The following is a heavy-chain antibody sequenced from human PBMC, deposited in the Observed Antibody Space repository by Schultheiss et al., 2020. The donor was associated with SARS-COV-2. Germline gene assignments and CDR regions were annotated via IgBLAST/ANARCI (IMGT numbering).Heavy chain of an antibody. CDR3: ARGEDYDYVWGSYLSFY. CDR2: ISSSGSTI. J-gene: IGHJ4*02. CDR1: GFTFSSYS. V-gene: IGHV3-48*04. D-gene: IGHD3-16*01. Sequence: GGSLRLSCAASGFTFSSYSMNWVRQAPGKGLEWVSYISSSGSTIYYADSVKGRFTISRDNAKNSLYLQMNSLRAEDTAVYYCARGEDYDYVWGSYLSFYWGQGTLVTVSS.